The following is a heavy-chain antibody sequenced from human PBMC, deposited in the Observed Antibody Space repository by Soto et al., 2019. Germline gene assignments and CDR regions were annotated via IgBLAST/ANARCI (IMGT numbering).Heavy chain of an antibody. Sequence: EVQLVQSGAEVKKPGESLKISCKGSGYSFTSYWIGWVRQMPGKGLEWMGIIYPGDSDTRYSPSFQGQVTISADKSISTAYLQWSSLKASDTAMYYCARHLMVRGVSDAFDIWGQGTMVTVSS. J-gene: IGHJ3*02. CDR3: ARHLMVRGVSDAFDI. CDR2: IYPGDSDT. D-gene: IGHD3-10*01. V-gene: IGHV5-51*01. CDR1: GYSFTSYW.